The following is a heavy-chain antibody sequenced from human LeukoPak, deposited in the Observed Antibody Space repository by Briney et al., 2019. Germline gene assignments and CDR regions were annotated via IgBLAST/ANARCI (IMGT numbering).Heavy chain of an antibody. CDR3: ATHRGYCSSTSCQNELELDY. D-gene: IGHD2-2*03. CDR2: ISAYNGNT. J-gene: IGHJ4*02. CDR1: GYTFTSYG. V-gene: IGHV1-18*01. Sequence: ASVKVSCKASGYTFTSYGISWVRQAPGQGLEWMGWISAYNGNTNYAQKLQGRVTMTTDTSTSTAYMELRSLRSDDTAVYYCATHRGYCSSTSCQNELELDYWGQGTLVTVSS.